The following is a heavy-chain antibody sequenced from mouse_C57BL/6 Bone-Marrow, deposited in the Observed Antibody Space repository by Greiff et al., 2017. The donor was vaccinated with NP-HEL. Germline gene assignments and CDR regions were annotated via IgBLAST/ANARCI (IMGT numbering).Heavy chain of an antibody. J-gene: IGHJ1*03. Sequence: EVQRVESEGGLVQPGSSMKLSCTASGFTFSDYYMAWVRQVPEKGLEWVANINYDGSSTYYLDSLKSRFIISRDNAKNILYLQMSSLKSEDTATYYCARVGEHDYWYFDVWGTGTTVTVSS. CDR3: ARVGEHDYWYFDV. CDR1: GFTFSDYY. V-gene: IGHV5-16*01. CDR2: INYDGSST. D-gene: IGHD2-3*01.